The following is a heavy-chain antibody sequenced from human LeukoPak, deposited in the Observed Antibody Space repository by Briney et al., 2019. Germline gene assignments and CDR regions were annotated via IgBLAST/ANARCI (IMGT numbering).Heavy chain of an antibody. CDR1: GFTFSGYA. D-gene: IGHD6-19*01. CDR2: ISGSGGST. CDR3: AKVMSGWYDY. J-gene: IGHJ4*02. Sequence: GGSLRLSCAASGFTFSGYAMSWVRQAPGKGLEWVSAISGSGGSTYYADSVKGRFTISRDNSKNTLYLQMNGLRAEDTAVYYCAKVMSGWYDYWGQGTLVTVPS. V-gene: IGHV3-23*01.